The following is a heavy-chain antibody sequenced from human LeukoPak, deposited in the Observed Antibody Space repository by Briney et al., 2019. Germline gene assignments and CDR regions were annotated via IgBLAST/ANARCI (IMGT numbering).Heavy chain of an antibody. D-gene: IGHD4-17*01. J-gene: IGHJ4*02. CDR2: IFYSGNT. Sequence: SETLSLTCTVSGGSVSSSSYYWGWIRQPPGKGLGWIGSIFYSGNTYYNPSLESRLTISVDTSKNQFSLRLSSVTAADTAVYYCARSTVTTWVGDFDYWGQGTLVTDSS. CDR1: GGSVSSSSYY. CDR3: ARSTVTTWVGDFDY. V-gene: IGHV4-39*01.